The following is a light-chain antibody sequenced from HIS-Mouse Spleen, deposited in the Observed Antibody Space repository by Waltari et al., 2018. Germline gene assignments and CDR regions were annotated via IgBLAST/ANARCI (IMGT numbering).Light chain of an antibody. V-gene: IGLV3-10*01. J-gene: IGLJ2*01. CDR3: YSTDSSGNHRV. CDR1: AFPKKY. Sequence: SYELTQPPSVSVSPGQTARITCSGDAFPKKYAYWYQQKSGQAPVLVIYEDSKRPSGIPGRFSCSSSGTMATLTISGAQVEDEADYYCYSTDSSGNHRVFGGGTKLTVL. CDR2: EDS.